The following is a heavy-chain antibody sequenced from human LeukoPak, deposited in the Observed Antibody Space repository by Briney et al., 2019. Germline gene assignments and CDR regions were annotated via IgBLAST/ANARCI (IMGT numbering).Heavy chain of an antibody. CDR3: ARDRYYDIPLDY. J-gene: IGHJ4*02. V-gene: IGHV1-18*01. D-gene: IGHD3-22*01. CDR2: ISAYNGNT. CDR1: GYTFTSYG. Sequence: ASVKVSRKASGYTFTSYGISWVRQAPGQGLEWMGWISAYNGNTNYAQKLQGRVTMTTDTSTSTAYMELRSLRSDDTAVYYCARDRYYDIPLDYWGQGTLVTVSS.